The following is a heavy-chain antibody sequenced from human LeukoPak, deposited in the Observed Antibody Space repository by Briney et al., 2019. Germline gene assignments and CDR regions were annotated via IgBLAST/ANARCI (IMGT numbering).Heavy chain of an antibody. CDR3: ARDNSVRDEAWWFNP. CDR1: GYSISSGYY. D-gene: IGHD5-24*01. Sequence: SETLSLTYTVSGYSISSGYYWGWIRQPPGKGLEWIGSIYHSGSTYYNPSLKSRVTISVDTSKNQFSLKLSSVTAADTAVYYCARDNSVRDEAWWFNPWGQGTLVTVSS. V-gene: IGHV4-38-2*02. CDR2: IYHSGST. J-gene: IGHJ5*02.